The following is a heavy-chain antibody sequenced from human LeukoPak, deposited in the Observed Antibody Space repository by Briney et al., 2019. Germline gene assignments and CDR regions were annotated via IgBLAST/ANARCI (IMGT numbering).Heavy chain of an antibody. J-gene: IGHJ4*02. CDR2: ISYDGSNK. Sequence: PGGSRRLACAAAGFTFSSYGMHWVRQAPGEGLEWVAVISYDGSNKYYADSVKGRFTISRDNSKNTLYLQMNSLRAEDTAVYYCAKDWHSSGWYYFDYWGQGTLVTVSS. D-gene: IGHD6-19*01. CDR3: AKDWHSSGWYYFDY. CDR1: GFTFSSYG. V-gene: IGHV3-30*18.